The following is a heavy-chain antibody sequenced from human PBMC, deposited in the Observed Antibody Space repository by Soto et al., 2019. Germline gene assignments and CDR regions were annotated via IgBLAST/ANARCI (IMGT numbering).Heavy chain of an antibody. Sequence: PSETLSLTCTVSGGSISSGDYYWSWIRQPPGKGLEWIGYIYYSGSTYYNPSLKSRVTISVDTSKNQFSLKLSSVTAADTAVYYCARGGYSGYDQTYYYYGMDVWGQGTTVTVSS. D-gene: IGHD5-12*01. CDR1: GGSISSGDYY. CDR2: IYYSGST. V-gene: IGHV4-30-4*01. CDR3: ARGGYSGYDQTYYYYGMDV. J-gene: IGHJ6*02.